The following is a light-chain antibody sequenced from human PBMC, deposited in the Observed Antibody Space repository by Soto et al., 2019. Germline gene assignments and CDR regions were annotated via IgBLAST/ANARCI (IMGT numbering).Light chain of an antibody. CDR3: AAWDDSLSVLYV. CDR1: SSNIGSNY. V-gene: IGLV1-47*01. CDR2: RNN. Sequence: QSVLTQPPSASGTPGQRVTISCSGSSSNIGSNYVYWYQQLPGTAPKLLIYRNNQRPSGVPDRFSGSKSGTSASLAISGLRSGDEAAYYRAAWDDSLSVLYVFGTGTKRTVL. J-gene: IGLJ1*01.